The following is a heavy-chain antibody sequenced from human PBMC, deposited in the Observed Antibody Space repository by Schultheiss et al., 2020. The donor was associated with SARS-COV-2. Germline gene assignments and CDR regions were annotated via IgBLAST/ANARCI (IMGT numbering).Heavy chain of an antibody. D-gene: IGHD4-23*01. CDR3: ARDVSYGGFDY. CDR1: GFTFSSYA. CDR2: IYSGGST. J-gene: IGHJ4*02. Sequence: GESLKISCSASGFTFSSYAMHWVRQAPGKGLEWVSVIYSGGSTYYADSVKGRFTISRDNSKNTLYLQMNSLRAEDTAVYYCARDVSYGGFDYWGQGTLVTVSS. V-gene: IGHV3-66*01.